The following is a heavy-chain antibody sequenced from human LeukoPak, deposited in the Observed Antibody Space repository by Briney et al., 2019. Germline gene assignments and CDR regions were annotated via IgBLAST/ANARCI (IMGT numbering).Heavy chain of an antibody. CDR3: ARASKYYYGSSGYYFVY. CDR1: GGSISSYC. CDR2: IYSSGGT. Sequence: PSESLSLTCNVSGGSISSYCRSWIRQPPGEGLEWIGYIYSSGGTNNNPTLKRRVTISVDPSKDQFSLKLSSVTAADTAVYYCARASKYYYGSSGYYFVYWGRRTRVPVSS. D-gene: IGHD3-22*01. J-gene: IGHJ4*02. V-gene: IGHV4-59*01.